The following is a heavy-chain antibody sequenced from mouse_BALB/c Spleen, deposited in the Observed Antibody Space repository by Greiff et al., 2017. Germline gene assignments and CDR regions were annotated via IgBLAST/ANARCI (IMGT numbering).Heavy chain of an antibody. D-gene: IGHD2-3*01. Sequence: QVQLQQPGAELVMPGASVKLSCKASGYTFTDYYINWVKQRTGQGLEWIGEIYPGSGNTYYNEKFKGKATLTADKSSSTAYMQLSSLTSEDSAVYFGAREGDGYKAWFAYWGQGTLVTVSA. CDR2: IYPGSGNT. V-gene: IGHV1-77*01. CDR1: GYTFTDYY. J-gene: IGHJ3*01. CDR3: AREGDGYKAWFAY.